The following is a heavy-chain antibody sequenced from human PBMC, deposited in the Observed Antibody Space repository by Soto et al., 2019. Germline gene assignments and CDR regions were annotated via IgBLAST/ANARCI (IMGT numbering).Heavy chain of an antibody. D-gene: IGHD6-13*01. Sequence: GASVKVSCKASGGTFSSYAISWVRQAPGQGLEWMGGIIPIFGTANYAQKFQGRVTITADESTSTAYMELSSLRSEDTAVYYCARDSIWAAAGTHWFDPWGQGTLVTVSS. CDR2: IIPIFGTA. CDR3: ARDSIWAAAGTHWFDP. J-gene: IGHJ5*02. V-gene: IGHV1-69*13. CDR1: GGTFSSYA.